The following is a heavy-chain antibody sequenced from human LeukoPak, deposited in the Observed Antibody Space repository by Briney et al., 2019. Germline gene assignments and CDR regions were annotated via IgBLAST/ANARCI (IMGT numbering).Heavy chain of an antibody. D-gene: IGHD5-18*01. CDR1: GFTFSSYS. J-gene: IGHJ3*02. CDR3: AKDRGYSYGFDAFDI. V-gene: IGHV3-21*01. Sequence: GGSLRLSCAASGFTFSSYSMNWVRQAPGKGLEWVSSISSSSSYIYYADSVKGRFTISRDNAENSLYLQMNSLRAEDTAVYYCAKDRGYSYGFDAFDIWGQGTMVTVSS. CDR2: ISSSSSYI.